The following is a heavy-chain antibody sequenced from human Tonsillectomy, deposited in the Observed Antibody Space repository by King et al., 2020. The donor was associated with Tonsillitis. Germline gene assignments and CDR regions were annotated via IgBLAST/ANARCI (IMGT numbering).Heavy chain of an antibody. Sequence: QLVQSGAEVKKPGASVKVSCKASGYTFTSYDIHWVRQATGQGLEWMGWMNPNSGNTGYAQKFQGRVTMTRNTSISTAYMELSSLRSEDTAVYYCARPYFDFWSGFYRGAFDIWGQGTMVTVSS. CDR3: ARPYFDFWSGFYRGAFDI. J-gene: IGHJ3*02. CDR1: GYTFTSYD. CDR2: MNPNSGNT. V-gene: IGHV1-8*01. D-gene: IGHD3-3*01.